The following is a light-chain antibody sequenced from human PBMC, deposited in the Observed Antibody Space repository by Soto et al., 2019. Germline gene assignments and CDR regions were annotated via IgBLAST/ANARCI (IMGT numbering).Light chain of an antibody. CDR3: QQSSSFPLT. CDR2: ATS. CDR1: QGISNW. J-gene: IGKJ3*01. V-gene: IGKV1-12*01. Sequence: DIHMTQSPSSVSASVGDRVTITCRASQGISNWLAWYQQKPGKAPKLLIYATSNLQSGVPSRFSGSGSGTDFTLTISSLQPEDFAAYYCQQSSSFPLTFGPGTKVDIK.